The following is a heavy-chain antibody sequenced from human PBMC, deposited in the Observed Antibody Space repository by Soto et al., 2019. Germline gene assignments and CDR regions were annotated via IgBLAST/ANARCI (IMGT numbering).Heavy chain of an antibody. CDR2: IRSKANSYAT. Sequence: EVQLVESGGGLVQPGGSLKLSCAASGFTFSGSAMHWVRQASGKGLEWVGRIRSKANSYATAYAASVKGSFTISRDDSKNTAYLQMNGLKTEDTAVYYCTRLGVEATSFYWGQGTLVTVSS. CDR3: TRLGVEATSFY. CDR1: GFTFSGSA. D-gene: IGHD2-15*01. J-gene: IGHJ4*02. V-gene: IGHV3-73*02.